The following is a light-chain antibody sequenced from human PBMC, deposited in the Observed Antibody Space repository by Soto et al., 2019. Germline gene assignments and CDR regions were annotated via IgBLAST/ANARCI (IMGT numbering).Light chain of an antibody. V-gene: IGKV4-1*01. CDR3: QQYYSTPWT. Sequence: DIVMTQSPDSLAVSLGERATINCKSSQSVLYSSNNKNYIAWYHQKPGQTPKLLIYWASTRESGVPDRFSGSGSGTDFTLTISSLQAEDVAVYYCQQYYSTPWTFGQGTKVEIK. J-gene: IGKJ1*01. CDR2: WAS. CDR1: QSVLYSSNNKNY.